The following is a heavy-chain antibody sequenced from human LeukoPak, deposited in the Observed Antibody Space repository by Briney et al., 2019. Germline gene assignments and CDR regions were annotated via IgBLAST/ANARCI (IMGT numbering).Heavy chain of an antibody. V-gene: IGHV4-59*01. CDR2: IYYSGST. J-gene: IGHJ4*02. CDR3: ARRYGSGSSGTFDY. Sequence: SETLSLTCTVSGSSISSYYWSWIRQPPGKGLEWIAYIYYSGSTNYNPSLKSRVTISVDTSKNQFSLKLSSVTAADTAVYYCARRYGSGSSGTFDYWGQGTLVTVSS. CDR1: GSSISSYY. D-gene: IGHD3-10*01.